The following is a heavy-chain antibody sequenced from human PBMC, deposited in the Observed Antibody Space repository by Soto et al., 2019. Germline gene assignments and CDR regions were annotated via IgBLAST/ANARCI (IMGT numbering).Heavy chain of an antibody. J-gene: IGHJ4*02. D-gene: IGHD4-17*01. CDR2: ISWNSGSI. CDR3: AKDNSHYGGNCVFDY. Sequence: EVQLVESGGGLVQPGRSLRLSCAASGFTFDDYAMHWVRQAPGKGLEWVSGISWNSGSIGYADSVKGRFTISRDNAKNSLYLQMNSLRAEDTALYYCAKDNSHYGGNCVFDYWGQGTLVTVSS. CDR1: GFTFDDYA. V-gene: IGHV3-9*01.